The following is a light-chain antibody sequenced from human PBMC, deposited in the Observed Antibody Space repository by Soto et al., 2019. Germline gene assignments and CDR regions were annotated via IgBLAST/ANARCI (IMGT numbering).Light chain of an antibody. CDR2: NND. CDR3: AAWDDSLSGWV. CDR1: SSSIGSNT. J-gene: IGLJ3*02. Sequence: QSVLTQPPSASGTPGQRVTISCSGRSSSIGSNTVNWYQQLPGTAPKLLIYNNDQRPSGFPDRFSGSKSGTSASLAISGLQSEDEADYYCAAWDDSLSGWVFGGGTKLTVL. V-gene: IGLV1-44*01.